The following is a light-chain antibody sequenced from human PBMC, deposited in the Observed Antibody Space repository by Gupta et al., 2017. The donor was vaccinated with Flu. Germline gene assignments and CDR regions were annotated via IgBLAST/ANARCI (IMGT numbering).Light chain of an antibody. CDR3: QQYRHSPRT. V-gene: IGKV3-20*01. CDR1: QRVRSDY. CDR2: GAS. Sequence: SPGERATLTCRARQRVRSDYLAWYQQRPGQSPTLLIYGASTRATGLPDRFSGGGSGTDFTLNISRLEAEDFAVYYCQQYRHSPRTFGQGTKVEIK. J-gene: IGKJ1*01.